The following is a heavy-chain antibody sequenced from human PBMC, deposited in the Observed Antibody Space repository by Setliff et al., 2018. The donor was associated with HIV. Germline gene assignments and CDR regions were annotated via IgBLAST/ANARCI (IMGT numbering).Heavy chain of an antibody. CDR1: GFIFSDRY. CDR2: SRNKANSYST. Sequence: PGGSLRLSCVASGFIFSDRYMDWVRQAPGKGLEWIGRSRNKANSYSTEYAASVKGRFTISKDESKNLLFLQMNSLKTEDTAVYYCARNQGSSFGQGFDYWGQGTLVTVSS. CDR3: ARNQGSSFGQGFDY. D-gene: IGHD6-13*01. V-gene: IGHV3-72*01. J-gene: IGHJ4*02.